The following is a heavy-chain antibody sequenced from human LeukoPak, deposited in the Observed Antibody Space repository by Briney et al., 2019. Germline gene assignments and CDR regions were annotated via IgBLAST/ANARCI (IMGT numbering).Heavy chain of an antibody. J-gene: IGHJ1*01. CDR2: IPYDEILR. CDR3: AKDTSAGPFFQH. Sequence: GGSLRLSCVASGFTFNTYGMHWVRQAPGKGLEGVAFIPYDEILRYHADSVNGRFTISRDNSKNTLYLQMNSLRPEDTAMYYCAKDTSAGPFFQHWGQGTLVTVSS. V-gene: IGHV3-30*02. D-gene: IGHD2-2*01. CDR1: GFTFNTYG.